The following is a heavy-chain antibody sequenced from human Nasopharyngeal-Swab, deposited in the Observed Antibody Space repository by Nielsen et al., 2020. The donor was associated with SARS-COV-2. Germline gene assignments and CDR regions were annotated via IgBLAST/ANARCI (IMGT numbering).Heavy chain of an antibody. V-gene: IGHV1-2*02. J-gene: IGHJ3*02. CDR3: ARDRSIAAAGTAFDI. CDR2: IHPNSGGT. D-gene: IGHD6-13*01. CDR1: GYTFTGYY. Sequence: ASVKVSCKASGYTFTGYYMHWVRQAPGQGLEWMGWIHPNSGGTNYAQKFQGRVTMTRDTSISTAYMELSRLRSDDTAVYYCARDRSIAAAGTAFDIWGQGTMVTVSS.